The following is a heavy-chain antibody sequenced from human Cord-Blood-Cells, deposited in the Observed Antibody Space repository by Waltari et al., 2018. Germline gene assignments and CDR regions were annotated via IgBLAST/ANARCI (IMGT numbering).Heavy chain of an antibody. J-gene: IGHJ2*01. CDR1: GYTFTSYY. CDR3: ARVDFKRAVAGTGDWYFDL. D-gene: IGHD6-19*01. CDR2: INPSGDST. Sequence: QVQLVQSGAEVKKPGASVKVSCKASGYTFTSYYMHWVRQAPGQGLEWMGIINPSGDSTSDAQKFQGGVTMTRDTATSTVYRELSSRRSEDTAVYYCARVDFKRAVAGTGDWYFDLWGRGTLVTVSS. V-gene: IGHV1-46*01.